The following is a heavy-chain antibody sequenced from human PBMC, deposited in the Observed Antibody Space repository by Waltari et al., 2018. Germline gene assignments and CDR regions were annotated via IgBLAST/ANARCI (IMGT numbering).Heavy chain of an antibody. CDR3: ARWSGSSSWYGYFDY. CDR1: GYTFTSYY. J-gene: IGHJ4*02. V-gene: IGHV1-46*01. Sequence: QVQLVQSGAEVKKPGASVKVSCKASGYTFTSYYMHWVRPAPGQGLGWMGIINPSGGSTSYAQKFQGRVTITRDTSASTAYMELSSLRSEDTAVYYCARWSGSSSWYGYFDYWGQGTLVTVSS. CDR2: INPSGGST. D-gene: IGHD6-13*01.